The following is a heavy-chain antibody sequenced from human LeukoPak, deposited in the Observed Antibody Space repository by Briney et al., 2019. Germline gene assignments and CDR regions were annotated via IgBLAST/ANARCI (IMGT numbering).Heavy chain of an antibody. CDR2: ISAYNGNT. V-gene: IGHV1-18*01. Sequence: GASVKVSCKASGYTFTSYGISWVRQAPGQGLEWMGWISAYNGNTNYAQKLQGRVTMTTDTSTGTAYMELRSLRSDDTAVYYCARADIAAAETDFDYWGQGTLVTVSS. CDR1: GYTFTSYG. J-gene: IGHJ4*02. CDR3: ARADIAAAETDFDY. D-gene: IGHD6-13*01.